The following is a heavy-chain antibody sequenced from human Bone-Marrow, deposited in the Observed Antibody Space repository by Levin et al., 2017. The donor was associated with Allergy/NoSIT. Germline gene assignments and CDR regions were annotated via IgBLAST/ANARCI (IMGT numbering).Heavy chain of an antibody. CDR1: GFSFSSSW. V-gene: IGHV3-7*01. Sequence: GGSLRLSCAASGFSFSSSWMSWVRQAPGKGLEWVANIKEDGSEKFYVDSVKGRFIVSRDNAKKSLYLQMNSLRVDDTAVYYCARALGGGDRDCWGQGTLVTVSS. J-gene: IGHJ4*02. CDR2: IKEDGSEK. CDR3: ARALGGGDRDC. D-gene: IGHD2-21*02.